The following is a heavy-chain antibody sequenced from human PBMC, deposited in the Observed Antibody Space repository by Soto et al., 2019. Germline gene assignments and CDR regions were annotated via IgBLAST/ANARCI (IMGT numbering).Heavy chain of an antibody. CDR3: ARVANNWNFDWFDN. Sequence: GASVKVSCKASGSTFSNSGISCVRQPPVQCLEWMGGIIPIVVTTNYAQKLQGRITTIADISTNTVDNKLSTLRSEATAAIYCARVANNWNFDWFDNWGQGTLVTVSS. D-gene: IGHD1-7*01. V-gene: IGHV1-69*06. J-gene: IGHJ5*01. CDR2: IIPIVVTT. CDR1: GSTFSNSG.